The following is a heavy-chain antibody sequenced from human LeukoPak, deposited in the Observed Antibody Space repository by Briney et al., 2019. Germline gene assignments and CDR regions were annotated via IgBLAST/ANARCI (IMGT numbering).Heavy chain of an antibody. CDR1: GFTFSSYG. CDR2: ISYDGSNK. Sequence: GGSLRLSCAASGFTFSSYGMHWVRQAPGKGLEWVAVISYDGSNKYYADSVKGRFTISRDNSKNTLYLQVNSLKTEDTAVYYCARSGYCGAGTCYSDYFDYWGLGTLVTVSS. D-gene: IGHD2-15*01. V-gene: IGHV3-30*03. J-gene: IGHJ4*02. CDR3: ARSGYCGAGTCYSDYFDY.